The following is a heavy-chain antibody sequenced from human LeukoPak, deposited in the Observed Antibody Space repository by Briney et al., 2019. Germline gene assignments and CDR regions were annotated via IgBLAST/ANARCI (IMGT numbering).Heavy chain of an antibody. V-gene: IGHV3-30-3*01. CDR3: ARDHSLDYGNWFHP. J-gene: IGHJ5*02. D-gene: IGHD4-17*01. Sequence: GRSLRLSCAASGFTFSSFAMHWVRQAPGKGLEWVVVISYDGSNEYYADSGKGRFTISRDNSKNTLYLQMNSLRAEDTGVYHCARDHSLDYGNWFHPWGQGTLVTASS. CDR2: ISYDGSNE. CDR1: GFTFSSFA.